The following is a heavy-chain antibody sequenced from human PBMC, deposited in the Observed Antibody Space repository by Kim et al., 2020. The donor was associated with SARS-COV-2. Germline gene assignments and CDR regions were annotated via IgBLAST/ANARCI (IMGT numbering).Heavy chain of an antibody. J-gene: IGHJ6*02. D-gene: IGHD5-18*01. CDR1: GGTFSSYA. CDR3: ARVNVDTAMVDYYYYYYGMDV. CDR2: IIPIFGTA. Sequence: SVKVSCKASGGTFSSYAISWVRQAPGQGLEWMGGIIPIFGTANYAQKFQGRVTITADESTSTAYMELSSLRSEDTAVYYCARVNVDTAMVDYYYYYYGMDVWGQGTTVTVSS. V-gene: IGHV1-69*13.